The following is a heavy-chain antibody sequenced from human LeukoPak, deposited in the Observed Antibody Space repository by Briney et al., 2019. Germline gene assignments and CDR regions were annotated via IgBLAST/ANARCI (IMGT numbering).Heavy chain of an antibody. Sequence: PSETLSLTCTVSGGYISSSSYYWGWIRQPPGKGLEWIGRIYYSGSTNYNPSLKSRVTISVDTSKNQFSLKLSSVTAADTAVYYCAREKAARSLYYYYYMDVWGKGTTVTVSS. CDR2: IYYSGST. D-gene: IGHD6-6*01. J-gene: IGHJ6*03. CDR3: AREKAARSLYYYYYMDV. CDR1: GGYISSSSYY. V-gene: IGHV4-39*07.